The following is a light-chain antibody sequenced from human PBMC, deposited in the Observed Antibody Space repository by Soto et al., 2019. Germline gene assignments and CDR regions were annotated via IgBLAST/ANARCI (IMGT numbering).Light chain of an antibody. J-gene: IGKJ5*01. CDR2: AAS. V-gene: IGKV1-39*01. Sequence: DIQLTQSPSSLSASVGDRVTITCRASQRISSYLNWYLHKPGKAPKLLIYAASSLQSGVPARFSGSGSGTDFTLNISPLQPEDFATYYCNQTFSTPITFGQGTRLEIK. CDR3: NQTFSTPIT. CDR1: QRISSY.